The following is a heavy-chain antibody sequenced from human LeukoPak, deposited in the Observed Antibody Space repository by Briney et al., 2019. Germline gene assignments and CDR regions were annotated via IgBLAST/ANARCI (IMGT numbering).Heavy chain of an antibody. Sequence: GGSLRLSCAASGFTFSSYAMSWVRQAPGKGQEWVSAITGSGGDTYHADSVKGRFTISRDNSKNTLYLQMNSLIAEDTATYYCAKGSSPSRPYYFDYWGQGTLVTVSS. D-gene: IGHD1-26*01. V-gene: IGHV3-23*01. CDR2: ITGSGGDT. J-gene: IGHJ4*02. CDR1: GFTFSSYA. CDR3: AKGSSPSRPYYFDY.